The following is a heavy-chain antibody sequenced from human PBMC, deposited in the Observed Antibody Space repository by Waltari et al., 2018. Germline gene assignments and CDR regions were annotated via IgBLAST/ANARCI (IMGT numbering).Heavy chain of an antibody. Sequence: QLRLQESGPGLVKPSETLSLTCPVPGGTISRSSYSWGWIRQPPGKGLEWIGSIYYSGSTYYNPSLKSRVTISVDTSKNQFSLKLSSVTAADTAVYYCASLCGGDCYYWGQGTLVTVSS. J-gene: IGHJ4*02. CDR1: GGTISRSSYS. V-gene: IGHV4-39*01. CDR2: IYYSGST. CDR3: ASLCGGDCYY. D-gene: IGHD2-21*01.